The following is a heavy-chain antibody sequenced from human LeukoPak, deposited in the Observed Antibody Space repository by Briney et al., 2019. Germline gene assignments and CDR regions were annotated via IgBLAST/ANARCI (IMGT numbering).Heavy chain of an antibody. V-gene: IGHV3-30*18. Sequence: GGSLRLSCAASEFTFNNYGMHWVRQAPGKGLEWVAVISYDGRNKHYPDSVKGRFTISRDISMDTLWLQMDSLRTEDTAVYYCAKGPLRGTAAAIDYWGQGTLVTVSS. D-gene: IGHD2-2*01. CDR2: ISYDGRNK. CDR1: EFTFNNYG. CDR3: AKGPLRGTAAAIDY. J-gene: IGHJ4*02.